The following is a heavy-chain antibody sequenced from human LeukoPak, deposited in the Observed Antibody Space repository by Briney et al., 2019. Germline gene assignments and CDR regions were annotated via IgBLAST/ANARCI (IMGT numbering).Heavy chain of an antibody. D-gene: IGHD2/OR15-2a*01. CDR2: INTDASRT. CDR3: ARGAFHQYYFDY. J-gene: IGHJ4*02. Sequence: GESLRLSCAASGFTFSSNWMHWVRQAPGKGLVWVSRINTDASRTNYADSVKGRFTISRDNAKNTLYLQMNSLRAEDTAVYYCARGAFHQYYFDYWGQGTLTTVSS. CDR1: GFTFSSNW. V-gene: IGHV3-74*01.